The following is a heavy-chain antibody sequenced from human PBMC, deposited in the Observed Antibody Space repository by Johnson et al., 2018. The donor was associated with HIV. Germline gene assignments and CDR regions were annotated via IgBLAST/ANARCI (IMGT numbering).Heavy chain of an antibody. CDR1: GFTFSSYG. CDR2: IWYDGSNK. D-gene: IGHD3-22*01. V-gene: IGHV3-30*19. Sequence: QVQLVESGGGVVQPGRSLRLSCAASGFTFSSYGMHWVRQAPGKGLEWVAVIWYDGSNKYYADSVKGRFTISRDTSKNTLYLQMNSLRAEDTAVYYCARGQGAYYDDSSGYAGDAFDIWGQGTMVTVSS. CDR3: ARGQGAYYDDSSGYAGDAFDI. J-gene: IGHJ3*02.